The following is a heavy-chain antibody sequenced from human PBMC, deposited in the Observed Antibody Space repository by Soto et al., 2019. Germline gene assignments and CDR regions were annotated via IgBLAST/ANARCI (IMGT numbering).Heavy chain of an antibody. D-gene: IGHD1-26*01. CDR3: AKGQYSGSDFDY. J-gene: IGHJ4*02. CDR1: GFTFSSYA. V-gene: IGHV3-23*01. CDR2: ISAGGTT. Sequence: ESGGGLVQPGGSLRLSCAASGFTFSSYAMNWVRQAPGKGLEWVSGISAGGTTYYADSVKGRFTISRDNSKNTLYLQMHSLRAEDTAVYYCAKGQYSGSDFDYWGQGTLVTVSS.